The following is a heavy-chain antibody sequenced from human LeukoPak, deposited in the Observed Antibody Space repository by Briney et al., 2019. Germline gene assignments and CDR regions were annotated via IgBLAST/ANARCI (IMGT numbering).Heavy chain of an antibody. J-gene: IGHJ4*02. CDR2: IIPIFGIA. D-gene: IGHD3-22*01. CDR3: AGESRPNYYDSSGYRFDY. V-gene: IGHV1-69*04. Sequence: SVRVSCKASGGTFSSYAISWVRQAPGPGLEWMGRIIPIFGIANYAQTFQGRVTITADKSTSTAYMELSSLRSEDTAVYYCAGESRPNYYDSSGYRFDYWGQGTLVTVSS. CDR1: GGTFSSYA.